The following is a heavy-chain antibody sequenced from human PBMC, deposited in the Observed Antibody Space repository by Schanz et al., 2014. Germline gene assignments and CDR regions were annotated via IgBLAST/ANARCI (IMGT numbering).Heavy chain of an antibody. D-gene: IGHD4-17*01. J-gene: IGHJ5*01. CDR2: VSRSTPDI. CDR1: GFTFSSYA. CDR3: ARDSNGDDGYRFWFDS. Sequence: EVQLVESGGGLVQPGGSLRLSCAASGFTFSSYAMSWVRQAPGKGLEWVSYVSRSTPDIYYADSVKGRFTISRDNGKNSLSLQMNSLRVEDTAIYYCARDSNGDDGYRFWFDSWGQGILVTVSA. V-gene: IGHV3-48*01.